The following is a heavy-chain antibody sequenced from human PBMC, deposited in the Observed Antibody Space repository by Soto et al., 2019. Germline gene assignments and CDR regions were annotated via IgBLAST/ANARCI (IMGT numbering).Heavy chain of an antibody. CDR3: AKDVSSRRWFDP. Sequence: SETLSPTCAVSGASIRSYHWSWIRQPAGKGLEWIGRMQHTGNTNYNPSLKSRVTMSVDTSKNQISLKMTSVTAADTAVYFCAKDVSSRRWFDPWGQGILVTVSS. D-gene: IGHD3-16*01. CDR1: GASIRSYH. J-gene: IGHJ5*02. CDR2: MQHTGNT. V-gene: IGHV4-4*07.